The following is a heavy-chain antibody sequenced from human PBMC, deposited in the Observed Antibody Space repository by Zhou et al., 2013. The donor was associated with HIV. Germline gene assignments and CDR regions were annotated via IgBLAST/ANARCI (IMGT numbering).Heavy chain of an antibody. CDR2: ISAYNGNT. V-gene: IGHV1-18*01. Sequence: QVQLVQSGAEVKKPGSSVKVSCKTSGGTFSTYAFSWVRQAPGQGLEWMGWISAYNGNTNYAQKIQGRVTMTTDTSTSTAYMELRSLRSDDTAVYYCARDDYGDYRSDYYYGMDVWGQGTTVTVSS. CDR1: GGTFSTYA. J-gene: IGHJ6*02. CDR3: ARDDYGDYRSDYYYGMDV. D-gene: IGHD4-17*01.